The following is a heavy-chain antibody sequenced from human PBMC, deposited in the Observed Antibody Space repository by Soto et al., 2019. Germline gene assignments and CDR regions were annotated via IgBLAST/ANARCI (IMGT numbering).Heavy chain of an antibody. D-gene: IGHD3-10*01. V-gene: IGHV4-61*01. Sequence: TLSRTCTVSGVSVSSGSYYWSWIRQPPGKGLECVGYIYYSGSTNYNPSLKSRVTISVDTSKNQFSLKLSSVTAADTAVYYCARVTSRGRLVSYFDYWGQGALATV. CDR2: IYYSGST. CDR1: GVSVSSGSYY. J-gene: IGHJ4*02. CDR3: ARVTSRGRLVSYFDY.